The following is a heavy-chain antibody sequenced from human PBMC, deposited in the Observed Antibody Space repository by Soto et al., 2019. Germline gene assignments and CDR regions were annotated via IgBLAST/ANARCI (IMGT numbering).Heavy chain of an antibody. CDR2: INHSGST. Sequence: SETLSLTCAVYGGSFSGYYWSWIRQPPGKGLEWIGEINHSGSTNYNPSLKSRVTISVDTSKNQFSLKLSSVTAADTAVYYCATQKYDILTGPNWFDPWGQGTLVTVSS. V-gene: IGHV4-34*01. CDR3: ATQKYDILTGPNWFDP. J-gene: IGHJ5*02. CDR1: GGSFSGYY. D-gene: IGHD3-9*01.